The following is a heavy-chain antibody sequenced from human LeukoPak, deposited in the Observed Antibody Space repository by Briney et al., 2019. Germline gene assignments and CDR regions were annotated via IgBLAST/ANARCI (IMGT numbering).Heavy chain of an antibody. Sequence: ASVKVSCKASGFTFTSSAMQWVRQARGQRLEWIGWIVVGSGNTNYAQKFQERVTITRDMSTSTAYMELSSLRSEDTAVYYCAADAYCSGGSCYSGFYYYYYMDVWGKGPTVTVSS. CDR2: IVVGSGNT. D-gene: IGHD2-15*01. CDR1: GFTFTSSA. CDR3: AADAYCSGGSCYSGFYYYYYMDV. V-gene: IGHV1-58*02. J-gene: IGHJ6*03.